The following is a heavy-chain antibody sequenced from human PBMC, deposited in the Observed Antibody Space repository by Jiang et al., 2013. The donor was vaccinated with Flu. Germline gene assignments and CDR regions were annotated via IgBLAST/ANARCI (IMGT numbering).Heavy chain of an antibody. J-gene: IGHJ3*01. D-gene: IGHD3-16*01. CDR1: GFSISTSGVG. V-gene: IGHV2-5*02. CDR2: IYWDDDK. CDR3: AHRRSGFFLVAPCRIPLLI. Sequence: KPTQTLTLTCQFSGFSISTSGVGVGWIRQPPGKALEWLALIYWDDDKRYRPSLKDRLTITKDTSQNQVVLTMANVDTVDTGTYFCAHRRSGFFLVAPCRIPLLIGVQGTTVIVSS.